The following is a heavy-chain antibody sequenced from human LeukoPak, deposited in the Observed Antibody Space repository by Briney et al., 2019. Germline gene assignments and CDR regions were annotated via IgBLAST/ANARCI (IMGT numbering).Heavy chain of an antibody. CDR1: GFSFSDYD. CDR2: IRYDGSNT. Sequence: PGGSLRLSCAACGFSFSDYDIHWVRLAPGKGLEWVTFIRYDGSNTYAESVKGRFAISRDNSKNAVYLQMNSLAIEDTAIYYCAKNRWGSVATPDSWGQGTVVTVSS. D-gene: IGHD5-12*01. CDR3: AKNRWGSVATPDS. V-gene: IGHV3-30*02. J-gene: IGHJ4*02.